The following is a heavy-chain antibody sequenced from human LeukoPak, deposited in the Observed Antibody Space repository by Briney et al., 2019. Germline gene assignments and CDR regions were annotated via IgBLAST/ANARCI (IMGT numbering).Heavy chain of an antibody. D-gene: IGHD3-10*01. Sequence: GGSVRLSCAASGFSFSSYAMSWVRQAPGKGLEWVSAITDSGTSTYYADSVKGRFTISRENSKNALYLQMNSLRAEDTAVYYCAKGESIFEYWGQGTLVTVSS. CDR1: GFSFSSYA. J-gene: IGHJ4*02. V-gene: IGHV3-23*01. CDR3: AKGESIFEY. CDR2: ITDSGTST.